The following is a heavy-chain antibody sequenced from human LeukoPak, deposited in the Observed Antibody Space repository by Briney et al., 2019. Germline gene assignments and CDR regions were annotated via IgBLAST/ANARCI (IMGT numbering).Heavy chain of an antibody. CDR3: AKPQSIYYDSSGYYYDY. D-gene: IGHD3-22*01. CDR1: GFTFSSYG. CDR2: ISYDGSNK. Sequence: GGSLRLSCAASGFTFSSYGMHWVRQAPGKGLEWVAVISYDGSNKYYADSVKGRFTISRDNSKNTLYLQMNSLRAEDTAVYYCAKPQSIYYDSSGYYYDYWGQGTLVTVSS. J-gene: IGHJ4*02. V-gene: IGHV3-30*18.